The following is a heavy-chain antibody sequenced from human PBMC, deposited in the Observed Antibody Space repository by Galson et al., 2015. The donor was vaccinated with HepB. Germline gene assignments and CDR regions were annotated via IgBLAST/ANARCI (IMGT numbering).Heavy chain of an antibody. J-gene: IGHJ4*02. V-gene: IGHV3-7*01. Sequence: SLRLSCAASGFTFSNYWMSWVRQAPGKGLEWAASIKQDGSEKYYVDSVKGRFTISRDNAKNSLSLQVNSLRAEDTAVYYCGRGFGPDYWGQGTLVTVSS. CDR3: GRGFGPDY. D-gene: IGHD3-10*01. CDR1: GFTFSNYW. CDR2: IKQDGSEK.